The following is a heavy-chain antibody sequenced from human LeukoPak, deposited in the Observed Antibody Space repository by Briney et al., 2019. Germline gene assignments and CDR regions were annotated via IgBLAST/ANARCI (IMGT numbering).Heavy chain of an antibody. CDR1: GFSFSSQW. CDR2: INSAGSST. J-gene: IGHJ4*02. V-gene: IGHV3-74*01. CDR3: ARSDYFDY. Sequence: GGSLRLSCVASGFSFSSQWMHWVRQAPGKGLVWVARINSAGSSTRYADSVKGRFTVSRDNANNTLYLQMNSLRAEDTAVYYCARSDYFDYWGQGTLVTVSS.